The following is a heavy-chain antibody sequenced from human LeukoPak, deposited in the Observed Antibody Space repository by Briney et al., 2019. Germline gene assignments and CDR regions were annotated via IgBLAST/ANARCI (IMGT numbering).Heavy chain of an antibody. D-gene: IGHD4-23*01. CDR3: ARRAVVTGAFDI. CDR1: GGSINSSSYY. J-gene: IGHJ3*02. CDR2: IYYSGST. Sequence: SETLSLTCTVSGGSINSSSYYWGWIRQPPGKGLEWIGSIYYSGSTYYNPSLKSRVTISVDTSKNQFSLKLSSVTAADTAVYYCARRAVVTGAFDIWGQGTMVTVSS. V-gene: IGHV4-39*01.